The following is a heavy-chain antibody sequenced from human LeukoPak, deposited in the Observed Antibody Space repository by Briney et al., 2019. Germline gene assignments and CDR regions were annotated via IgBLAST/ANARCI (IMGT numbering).Heavy chain of an antibody. CDR1: GYTFTSYA. CDR2: INAGNGNT. CDR3: ARGRMVRGVIITYNWFDP. V-gene: IGHV1-3*01. D-gene: IGHD3-10*01. Sequence: ASVKVSCKASGYTFTSYAMHWVRQAPGQRLEWMGWINAGNGNTKYSQKFQGRVTITRDTSTSTAYMELSSLRSEDTAVYYCARGRMVRGVIITYNWFDPWGQGTLVTVSS. J-gene: IGHJ5*02.